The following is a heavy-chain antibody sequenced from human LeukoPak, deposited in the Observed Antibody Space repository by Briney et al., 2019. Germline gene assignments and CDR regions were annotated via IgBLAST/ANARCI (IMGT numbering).Heavy chain of an antibody. V-gene: IGHV3-15*01. J-gene: IGHJ4*02. CDR2: IKSKTDGGTT. CDR1: GFTFSSYW. D-gene: IGHD3-10*01. CDR3: TTDLRDYGFVSSRVY. Sequence: PGGSLRLSCAASGFTFSSYWMSWVRQAPGKGLEWVGRIKSKTDGGTTDYAAPVKGRFTISRDDSKNTLYLQMNSLKTEDTAVYYCTTDLRDYGFVSSRVYWGQGTLVTVSS.